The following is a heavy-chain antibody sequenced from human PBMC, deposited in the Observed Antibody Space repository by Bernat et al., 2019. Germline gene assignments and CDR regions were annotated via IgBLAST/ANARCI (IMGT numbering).Heavy chain of an antibody. CDR2: SNK. J-gene: IGHJ4*02. V-gene: IGHV3-33*01. CDR3: ARRGSRWSLDY. D-gene: IGHD6-19*01. Sequence: SNKYYGDSVKGRFTISRDNSKNTVYLQMNSLRAEDTAVYYCARRGSRWSLDYWGQGTLVTVSS.